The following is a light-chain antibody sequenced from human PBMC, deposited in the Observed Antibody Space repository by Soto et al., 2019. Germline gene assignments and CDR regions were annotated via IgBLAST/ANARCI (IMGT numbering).Light chain of an antibody. CDR1: SGSIASNY. V-gene: IGLV6-57*04. J-gene: IGLJ3*02. CDR2: EDN. Sequence: NFMPTQPHSVSESPGKTVTISCTRSSGSIASNYVQWYQQRPGSAPTTVIYEDNQRPSGVPDRFSGSIDSSSNSASLTISGLKTEDEADYYCQSYDSSNWVFGGGTKVTVL. CDR3: QSYDSSNWV.